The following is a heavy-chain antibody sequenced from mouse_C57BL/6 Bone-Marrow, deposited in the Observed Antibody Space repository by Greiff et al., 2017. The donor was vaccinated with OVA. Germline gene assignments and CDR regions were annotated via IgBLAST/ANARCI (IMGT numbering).Heavy chain of an antibody. Sequence: QVQLQQSGPELVKPGASVKLSCKASGYAFSSSWMNWVKQRPGKGLEWIGRIYPGDGDTNYNGKFKGKAPLTADKSSSTAYMQISSLTSEDSAFYLCAENYYGSSLYDFDYGGQGTTLTVSA. V-gene: IGHV1-82*01. CDR2: IYPGDGDT. CDR3: AENYYGSSLYDFDY. J-gene: IGHJ2*01. D-gene: IGHD1-1*01. CDR1: GYAFSSSW.